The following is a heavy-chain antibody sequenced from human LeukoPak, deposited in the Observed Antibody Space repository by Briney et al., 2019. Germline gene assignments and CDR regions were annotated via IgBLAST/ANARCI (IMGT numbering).Heavy chain of an antibody. CDR1: GYTFTGYY. J-gene: IGHJ6*03. CDR2: INPNSGGT. V-gene: IGHV1-2*02. Sequence: ASVKVSCKASGYTFTGYYMHWVRQAPGQGLEWMGWINPNSGGTNYAQKFQGRVTMTRDTSISTAYMELSRLRSDDTAVYYCARNSYGYKFSMDVWGKGTSVTVSS. CDR3: ARNSYGYKFSMDV. D-gene: IGHD5-18*01.